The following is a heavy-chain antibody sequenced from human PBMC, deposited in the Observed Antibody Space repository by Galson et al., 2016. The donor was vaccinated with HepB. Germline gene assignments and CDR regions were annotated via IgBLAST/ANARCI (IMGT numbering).Heavy chain of an antibody. CDR3: ARRSSDAFDI. Sequence: QSGAEVKKPGESLKISCAGSGYSFTSYWIGWVRQMPGKGLEWMGTIYPGDSDTRYSPSSQGQVTISTDKSINAAYLQWNSLKASDTAIYYCARRSSDAFDIWGQGTMVTVSS. D-gene: IGHD3-10*01. V-gene: IGHV5-51*01. CDR1: GYSFTSYW. J-gene: IGHJ3*02. CDR2: IYPGDSDT.